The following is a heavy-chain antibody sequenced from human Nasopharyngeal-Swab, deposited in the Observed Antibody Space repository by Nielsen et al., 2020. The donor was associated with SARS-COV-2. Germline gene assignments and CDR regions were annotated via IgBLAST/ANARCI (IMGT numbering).Heavy chain of an antibody. Sequence: WIRQSPSRGLEWLGRTYYRSKWYNDYAVSVKSRITINPDTSKNQFSLQLNSVTPEDTAVYYCARDGIAAAGCYYYYYGMDVWGQGTTVTVSS. CDR3: ARDGIAAAGCYYYYYGMDV. D-gene: IGHD6-13*01. V-gene: IGHV6-1*01. J-gene: IGHJ6*02. CDR2: TYYRSKWYN.